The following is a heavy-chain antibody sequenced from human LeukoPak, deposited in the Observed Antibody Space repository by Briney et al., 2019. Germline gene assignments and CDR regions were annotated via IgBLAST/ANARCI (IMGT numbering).Heavy chain of an antibody. V-gene: IGHV4-59*01. J-gene: IGHJ3*02. Sequence: KSSETLSLTCTVSGGSISSYYWSWIRQPPGKGLEWIGYIYYSGSTNYNPSLKSRVTISVDTSKNQFSLKLSPVTAADTAVYYCARVSLRAFDIWGQGTMVTVSS. CDR3: ARVSLRAFDI. CDR2: IYYSGST. CDR1: GGSISSYY.